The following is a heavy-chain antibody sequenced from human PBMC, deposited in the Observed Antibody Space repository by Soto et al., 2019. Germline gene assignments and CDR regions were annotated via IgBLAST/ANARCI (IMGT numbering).Heavy chain of an antibody. CDR2: INAGNGNT. D-gene: IGHD6-19*01. CDR3: ARVCGWYVPDY. CDR1: GYTFTSYA. V-gene: IGHV1-3*05. J-gene: IGHJ4*02. Sequence: QVQLVQSGAEEKKPGASVKVSCKASGYTFTSYAMHWVRQAPGQRLEWMGWINAGNGNTKYSQKSQGRVTITRDTSASTAYTERSSLRSEDTAVYYCARVCGWYVPDYWGQGTLVTVSS.